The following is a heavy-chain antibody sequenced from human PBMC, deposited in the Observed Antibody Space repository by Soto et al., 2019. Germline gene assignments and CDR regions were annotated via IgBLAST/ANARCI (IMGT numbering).Heavy chain of an antibody. D-gene: IGHD3-22*01. V-gene: IGHV1-69*13. CDR1: GGSFSSYA. Sequence: GASVKVSCKASGGSFSSYAISWVRQAPGQGLEWMGGIIPIFGTANYAQKFQGRVTITADESTSTAYMELSSLRSEDTAVYYCARGTRHLYDSSGSFDYWGQGTLVTVSS. CDR2: IIPIFGTA. CDR3: ARGTRHLYDSSGSFDY. J-gene: IGHJ4*02.